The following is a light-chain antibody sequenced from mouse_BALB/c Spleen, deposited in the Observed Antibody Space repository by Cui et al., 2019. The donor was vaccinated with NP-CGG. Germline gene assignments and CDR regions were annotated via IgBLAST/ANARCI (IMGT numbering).Light chain of an antibody. CDR2: GTN. Sequence: QAVVTQESALITSPGETVTLTCRSNTGAVTTSNYANWVQEKPDHLFTGLIGGTNNRAPGVPARFSGSPIGDKAALTITGAQTEDEAIYFCALWYSNHWVFGGGTKLTVL. CDR1: TGAVTTSNY. J-gene: IGLJ1*01. V-gene: IGLV1*01. CDR3: ALWYSNHWV.